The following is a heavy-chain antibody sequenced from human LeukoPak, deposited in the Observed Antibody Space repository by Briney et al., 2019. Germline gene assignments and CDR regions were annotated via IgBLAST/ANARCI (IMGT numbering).Heavy chain of an antibody. J-gene: IGHJ5*02. CDR1: GYTFTIYD. Sequence: GASVTVSFTASGYTFTIYDINWVRQAPGQGLEWMGWMNPNSGNTGYAQKFQGRVTMTRNTSISTAYMELSSLRSEDTAVYYCARGEGDYGDYADWFDPWGQGILVTVSS. D-gene: IGHD4-17*01. CDR3: ARGEGDYGDYADWFDP. CDR2: MNPNSGNT. V-gene: IGHV1-8*01.